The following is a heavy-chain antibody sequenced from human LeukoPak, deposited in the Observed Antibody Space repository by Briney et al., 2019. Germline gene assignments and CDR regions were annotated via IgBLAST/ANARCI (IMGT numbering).Heavy chain of an antibody. Sequence: GGSLRLSCAASGFTFSSYWMSWVRQAPGKGLEWVANIKQDGSEKYYVDSVKGRFTISRDNSRNTLYLQMNNLRTEDTAVYYCASPYYYDGSSYYHFFDQWGEGTLVTDSS. D-gene: IGHD3-22*01. V-gene: IGHV3-7*01. CDR2: IKQDGSEK. CDR1: GFTFSSYW. J-gene: IGHJ4*02. CDR3: ASPYYYDGSSYYHFFDQ.